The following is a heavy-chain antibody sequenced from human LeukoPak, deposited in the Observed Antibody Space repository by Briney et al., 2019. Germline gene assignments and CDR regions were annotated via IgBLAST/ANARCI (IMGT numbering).Heavy chain of an antibody. CDR2: ISYDGSNK. Sequence: GRSLRLSCAASGFTFSSYAMHWVRQAPGKGLEWVAVISYDGSNKYYADSVKGRFTIYRDNSKNTLYLQMNSLRAEDTAVYYCAREYYDILTGYTDDAFDIWGQGTMVTVSS. CDR3: AREYYDILTGYTDDAFDI. CDR1: GFTFSSYA. J-gene: IGHJ3*02. D-gene: IGHD3-9*01. V-gene: IGHV3-30*04.